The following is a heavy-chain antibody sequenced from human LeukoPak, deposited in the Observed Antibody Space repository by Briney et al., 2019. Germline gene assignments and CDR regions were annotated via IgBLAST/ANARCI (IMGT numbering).Heavy chain of an antibody. Sequence: VASVKVSCKASGGTFSSYAISLVRQATGRGLEWMGGIIPIFGTANYAQKFQGRVTITADESTSTAYMELSSLRSEDTAVYYCARGPTVTGLYYYYMDVWGKGTTVTVSS. J-gene: IGHJ6*03. V-gene: IGHV1-69*13. CDR1: GGTFSSYA. D-gene: IGHD4-11*01. CDR2: IIPIFGTA. CDR3: ARGPTVTGLYYYYMDV.